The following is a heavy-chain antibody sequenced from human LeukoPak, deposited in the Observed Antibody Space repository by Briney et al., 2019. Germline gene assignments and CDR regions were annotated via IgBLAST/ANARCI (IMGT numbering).Heavy chain of an antibody. J-gene: IGHJ3*01. V-gene: IGHV3-7*01. CDR1: GFSFSSHR. CDR2: IKQDGSDE. D-gene: IGHD2-8*02. Sequence: GGSLRLSCAASGFSFSSHRMSWVHQAPGKGLEWVADIKQDGSDEDYVDSVRGRFTISRDNGKNSVYLQMNRLRVEDTVVYYCARDSTGWQADSFDVWGQGTMVTVSS. CDR3: ARDSTGWQADSFDV.